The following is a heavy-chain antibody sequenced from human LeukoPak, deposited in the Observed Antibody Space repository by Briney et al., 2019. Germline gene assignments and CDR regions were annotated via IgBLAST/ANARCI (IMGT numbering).Heavy chain of an antibody. CDR2: IGTAGEI. J-gene: IGHJ6*03. Sequence: GGSLRLSCAASGFTFSSYDIHWVRQATGKGLEWVSGIGTAGEIYYPGSVKGRFTISRENAKNSLYLQMNSLRAGDTAVYYCAREAEYYYYYYMDVWGKGTTVTISS. V-gene: IGHV3-13*01. CDR3: AREAEYYYYYYMDV. CDR1: GFTFSSYD.